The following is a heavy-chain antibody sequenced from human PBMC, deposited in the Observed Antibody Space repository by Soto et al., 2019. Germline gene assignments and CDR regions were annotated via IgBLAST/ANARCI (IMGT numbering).Heavy chain of an antibody. V-gene: IGHV3-30-3*01. D-gene: IGHD3-9*01. J-gene: IGHJ6*02. Sequence: PGGSLRLSCAASGFTFSSYAVHWVRQAPGKGLEWVAVISYDGSNKYYADSVKGRFTISRDNSKNTLYLQMNSLRAEDTAVYYCAREGLYYDILTGTYYGMDVWGQGTAVPVSS. CDR1: GFTFSSYA. CDR3: AREGLYYDILTGTYYGMDV. CDR2: ISYDGSNK.